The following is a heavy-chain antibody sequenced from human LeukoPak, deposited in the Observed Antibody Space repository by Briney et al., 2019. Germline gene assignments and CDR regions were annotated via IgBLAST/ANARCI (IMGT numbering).Heavy chain of an antibody. J-gene: IGHJ4*02. D-gene: IGHD3-3*01. CDR2: IKQDGSEK. Sequence: GGSLRLSCAASGFTFRSYWMTWVRQAPGMGLEWVANIKQDGSEKHYVDSVKGRFTISRDNAKNSLYLQMNSLRAEDTAVYYCAKENDFWSGYYTGMSDLSSGFDYWGQGTLVTVSS. V-gene: IGHV3-7*01. CDR1: GFTFRSYW. CDR3: AKENDFWSGYYTGMSDLSSGFDY.